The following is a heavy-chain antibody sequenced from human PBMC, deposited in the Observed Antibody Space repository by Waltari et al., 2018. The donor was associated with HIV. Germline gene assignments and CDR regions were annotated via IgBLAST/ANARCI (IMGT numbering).Heavy chain of an antibody. Sequence: QVQLVQSGAEVKKPGASVKVSCKASGYTFSTYDINWVRQATGQGLEWMGWMKPNSGNTGYAQKFQGRVNMTRNSSIRPAYMELSSLRSDDTAVYYCSRGLHCTATSCLLYHGMDVWGQGTAVSVSS. D-gene: IGHD2-2*01. CDR1: GYTFSTYD. CDR3: SRGLHCTATSCLLYHGMDV. V-gene: IGHV1-8*01. J-gene: IGHJ6*02. CDR2: MKPNSGNT.